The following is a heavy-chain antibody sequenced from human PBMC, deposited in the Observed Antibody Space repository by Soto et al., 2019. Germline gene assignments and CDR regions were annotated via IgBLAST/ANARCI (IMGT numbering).Heavy chain of an antibody. V-gene: IGHV3-23*01. CDR3: AKDALGDYCCYGMDV. J-gene: IGHJ6*02. CDR2: ISDSGGRT. CDR1: GFTFNNYA. Sequence: GGSLRLSCAVSGFTFNNYAMNWVRQAPGKGLEWVSSISDSGGRTYYADSVKGRFTISRDNSKNTLYLQMNSLRAEDTAIYYCAKDALGDYCCYGMDVWGQGTKVTVSS.